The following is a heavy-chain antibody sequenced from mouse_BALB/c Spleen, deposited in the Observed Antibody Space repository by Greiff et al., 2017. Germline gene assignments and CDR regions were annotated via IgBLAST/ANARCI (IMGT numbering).Heavy chain of an antibody. CDR2: INPGSGGT. D-gene: IGHD1-2*01. CDR1: GYAFTNYL. J-gene: IGHJ2*01. V-gene: IGHV1-54*01. CDR3: ARCGTTASYYFDY. Sequence: QVQLKESGAELVRPGTSVKVSCKASGYAFTNYLIEWVKQRPGQGLEWIGVINPGSGGTNYNEKFKGKATLTADKSSSTAYMQLSSLTSDDSAVYFCARCGTTASYYFDYWGQGTTLTVSS.